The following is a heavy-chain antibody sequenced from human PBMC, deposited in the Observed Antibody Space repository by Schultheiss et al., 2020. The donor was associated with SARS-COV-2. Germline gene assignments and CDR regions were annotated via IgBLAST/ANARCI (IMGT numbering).Heavy chain of an antibody. CDR3: ARDLRRYCSSTSCYRFDP. CDR1: GYTFTSYG. CDR2: ISAYNGNT. V-gene: IGHV1-18*01. J-gene: IGHJ5*02. Sequence: ASVKVSCKASGYTFTSYGISWVRQAPGQGLEWMGWISAYNGNTNYAQKFQGRVTMTRDTSISTAYMELSRLRSDDTAVYYCARDLRRYCSSTSCYRFDPWGQGTLVTVSS. D-gene: IGHD2-2*02.